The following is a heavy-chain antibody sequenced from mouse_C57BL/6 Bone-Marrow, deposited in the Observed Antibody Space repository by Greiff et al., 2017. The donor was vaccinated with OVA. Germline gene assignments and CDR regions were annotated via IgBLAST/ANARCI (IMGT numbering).Heavy chain of an antibody. Sequence: EVQLQQSGPELVQPGASVKISCQASGYSFTGYYMHWVTQSHGNILAWIGYISPYNGVSSSNQKFTGKATLTVDKSSSTAYMELRSLTSEDSAVYYCRYDYGSSYRYVDVWGTGTTGTVSS. CDR1: GYSFTGYY. CDR3: RYDYGSSYRYVDV. V-gene: IGHV1-31*01. J-gene: IGHJ1*03. D-gene: IGHD1-1*01. CDR2: ISPYNGVS.